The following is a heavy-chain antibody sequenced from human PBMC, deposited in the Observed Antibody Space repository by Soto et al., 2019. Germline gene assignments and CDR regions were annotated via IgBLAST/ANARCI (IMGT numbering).Heavy chain of an antibody. Sequence: QVLLQESGPGLVKPSETLSLTCTVSGVSVNSGSFSWTWIRQPPGKGLGWIGFVSYSGTTKYNASLKSRVTISVDTSRSQISLKVSSVTAADTAVYYCARGATVTHSDYWGQGTLVTVSS. CDR3: ARGATVTHSDY. CDR1: GVSVNSGSFS. CDR2: VSYSGTT. D-gene: IGHD4-17*01. V-gene: IGHV4-61*01. J-gene: IGHJ4*02.